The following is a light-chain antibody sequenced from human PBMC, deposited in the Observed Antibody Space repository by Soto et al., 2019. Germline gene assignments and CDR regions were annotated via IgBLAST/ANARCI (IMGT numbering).Light chain of an antibody. Sequence: QSVLTQPPSASGTPGQTIAISCSGGSSNIGSHTVNWYQQLPGTAPRLLIDSNTQRPSGVPDRFSGSKSGTLASLAISGLQSEYEGDYYCAAWDDSLNGVVFGGGTKLTVL. CDR1: SSNIGSHT. J-gene: IGLJ2*01. CDR2: SNT. V-gene: IGLV1-44*01. CDR3: AAWDDSLNGVV.